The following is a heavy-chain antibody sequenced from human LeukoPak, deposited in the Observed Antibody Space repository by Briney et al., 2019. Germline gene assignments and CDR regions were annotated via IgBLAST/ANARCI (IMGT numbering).Heavy chain of an antibody. CDR2: IGGSGTNT. D-gene: IGHD2-21*01. V-gene: IGHV3-21*01. J-gene: IGHJ4*01. CDR3: LRGDVRDY. CDR1: GFAFSSST. Sequence: GGSLRLSCAASGFAFSSSTMNWVRQAPGKGLEFVSSIGGSGTNTHYADSAKGRFTISRDNAKNSLYLQMNSLRAEDTAVYYCLRGDVRDYWGHGALVTVSP.